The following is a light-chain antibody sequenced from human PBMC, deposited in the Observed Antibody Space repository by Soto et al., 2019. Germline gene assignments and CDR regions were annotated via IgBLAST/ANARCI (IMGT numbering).Light chain of an antibody. CDR2: DAS. J-gene: IGKJ5*01. CDR3: QQRTNWPIT. V-gene: IGKV3-11*01. Sequence: EIVLTKSPATLSLSPGERATLSCRASQSVSSYLAWYQQKPGQAPRLLIYDASHRATGVPARFSGSGSGADFTLTISSLEPEDFAVYYCQQRTNWPITFGQGTRLEIK. CDR1: QSVSSY.